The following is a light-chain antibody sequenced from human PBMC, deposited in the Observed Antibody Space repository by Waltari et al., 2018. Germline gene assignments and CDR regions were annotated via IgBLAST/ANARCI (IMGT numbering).Light chain of an antibody. Sequence: ASQRPNKSHTAWYQKKPGPAPRLLIYGASTKAARIPDRFSASGSGTDFALTISRLEPEDIAVYFCQQYGSSVLYTFGQGTKLEIK. J-gene: IGKJ2*01. V-gene: IGKV3-20*01. CDR3: QQYGSSVLYT. CDR2: GAS. CDR1: QRPNKSH.